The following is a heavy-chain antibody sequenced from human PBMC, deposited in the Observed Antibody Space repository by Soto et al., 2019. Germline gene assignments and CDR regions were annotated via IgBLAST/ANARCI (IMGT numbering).Heavy chain of an antibody. V-gene: IGHV4-31*03. CDR1: GGSISSGGYY. J-gene: IGHJ5*02. CDR2: IYYSGST. Sequence: SETLSLTCTVSGGSISSGGYYWSWIRQHPGKDLEWIGYIYYSGSTYYNPSLKSRVTISVDTSKNQFSLKLSSVTAADTAVYYCARESPQRAYCSGVSCYSPRARGWFDPWGQGTLVTVSS. CDR3: ARESPQRAYCSGVSCYSPRARGWFDP. D-gene: IGHD2-15*01.